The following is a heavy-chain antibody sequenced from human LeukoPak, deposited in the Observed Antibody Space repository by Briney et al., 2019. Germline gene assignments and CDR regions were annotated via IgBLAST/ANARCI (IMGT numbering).Heavy chain of an antibody. CDR1: GGSLSSHF. D-gene: IGHD3-10*01. CDR3: AREESMVRGASWFDP. CDR2: IYYSGST. V-gene: IGHV4-59*11. Sequence: SETLSLTCTLPGGSLSSHFWSWIRQPPGTGLEWIGYIYYSGSTNYNPSLKSRVTISVDTSKNQFSLNLISVTAADTAVYYCAREESMVRGASWFDPWGQGTLVTVSS. J-gene: IGHJ5*02.